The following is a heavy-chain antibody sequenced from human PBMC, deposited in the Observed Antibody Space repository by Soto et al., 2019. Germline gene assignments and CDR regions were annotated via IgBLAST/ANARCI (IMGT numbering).Heavy chain of an antibody. Sequence: QVQLQESGSGLVKPSQTLSLTCAVSGGYIVSVGYSWSWIRQPPGKGLEWIGTAYPRGSTYYDPSLKRRVPISLYLSKDHFSLKMNSVNAADTAVYYCARVAGSGWYDAWGQGTLVTVSS. CDR3: ARVAGSGWYDA. D-gene: IGHD6-19*01. V-gene: IGHV4-30-2*01. J-gene: IGHJ5*02. CDR2: AYPRGST. CDR1: GGYIVSVGYS.